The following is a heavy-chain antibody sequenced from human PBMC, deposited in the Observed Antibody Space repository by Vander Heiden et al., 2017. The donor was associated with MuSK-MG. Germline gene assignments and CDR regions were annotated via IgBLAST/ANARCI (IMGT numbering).Heavy chain of an antibody. CDR3: ARDQLKWFGEYLFDY. D-gene: IGHD3-10*01. V-gene: IGHV6-1*01. J-gene: IGHJ4*02. CDR1: GASVSSNSAV. Sequence: QVQLQQSGPGLVKPSQPLSLTCPLSGASVSSNSAVWNWIRQSPSRGREWLGRTYYRSKWYNDYAVSVKSRITINPDTSKNQFSLQLNSVTPEDTAVYYCARDQLKWFGEYLFDYWGQGTLVTVSS. CDR2: TYYRSKWYN.